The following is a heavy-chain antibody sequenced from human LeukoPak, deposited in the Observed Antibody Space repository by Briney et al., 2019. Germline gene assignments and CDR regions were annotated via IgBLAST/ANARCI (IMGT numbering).Heavy chain of an antibody. CDR1: GYTFTGYY. CDR2: INPANGDT. Sequence: GASVKVSCKASGYTFTGYYMHWVRQAPGQGLEWMGWINPANGDTIYAQTFQGRVTMTRDTSISTAYMELSRLRSDDTAVFYCTRDGGSNTYCDSEKFDFWGQGTLVSVPS. D-gene: IGHD3-16*01. J-gene: IGHJ4*02. V-gene: IGHV1-2*02. CDR3: TRDGGSNTYCDSEKFDF.